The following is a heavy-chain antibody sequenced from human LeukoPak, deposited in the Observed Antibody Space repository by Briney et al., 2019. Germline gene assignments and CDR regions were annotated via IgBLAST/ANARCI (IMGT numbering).Heavy chain of an antibody. V-gene: IGHV3-48*01. D-gene: IGHD4-11*01. CDR2: IGSSSSPI. CDR1: GFTFSAYS. Sequence: GGSLRLSCAASGFTFSAYSMNWVRQAPEKGLEWVSYIGSSSSPIYYADSVKGRFTISRDNAKNSLYLQMDSLRAEDTAVYYCARNQAYSFDHWGQGTLVTVSS. CDR3: ARNQAYSFDH. J-gene: IGHJ4*02.